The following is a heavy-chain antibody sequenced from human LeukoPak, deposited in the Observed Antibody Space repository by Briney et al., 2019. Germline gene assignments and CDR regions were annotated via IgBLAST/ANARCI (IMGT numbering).Heavy chain of an antibody. Sequence: GGSLRLSCAASGFTFSSYAMHWVRQAPGKGLEWVAVISYDGSNKYYADSVKGRFTISRDNSKNTLYLQMNSLRAEDTAVYYCARDEVAVAGTNYYYGMDVWGQGTTVTVSS. J-gene: IGHJ6*02. D-gene: IGHD6-19*01. CDR3: ARDEVAVAGTNYYYGMDV. V-gene: IGHV3-30-3*01. CDR1: GFTFSSYA. CDR2: ISYDGSNK.